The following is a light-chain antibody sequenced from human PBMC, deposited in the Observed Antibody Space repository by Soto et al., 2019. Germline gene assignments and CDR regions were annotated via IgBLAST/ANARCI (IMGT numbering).Light chain of an antibody. CDR1: QSVSNNY. V-gene: IGKV3-20*01. J-gene: IGKJ1*01. Sequence: IVLTQSPGTLSLSQGEKATLSCRASQSVSNNYLAWYQQKPGQAPRLLIYGASNRATGIPDRFSGSGSGTDFTLTISRLEPEDFAVYYCQRYGSSGTFGQGTKVDI. CDR3: QRYGSSGT. CDR2: GAS.